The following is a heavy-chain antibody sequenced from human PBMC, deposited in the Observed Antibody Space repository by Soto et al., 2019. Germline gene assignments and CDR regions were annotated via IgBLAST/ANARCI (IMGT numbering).Heavy chain of an antibody. CDR2: FDPEDGET. CDR3: AREGGWYVDY. J-gene: IGHJ4*02. D-gene: IGHD6-19*01. V-gene: IGHV1-24*01. Sequence: ASVKVSCKVSGYTLTELSMHWVRQAPGKGLEWMGGFDPEDGETIYSQKFQGRVTITRDTSASTVYMELSSLRSEDTAVYYCAREGGWYVDYWGQGTLVTVSS. CDR1: GYTLTELS.